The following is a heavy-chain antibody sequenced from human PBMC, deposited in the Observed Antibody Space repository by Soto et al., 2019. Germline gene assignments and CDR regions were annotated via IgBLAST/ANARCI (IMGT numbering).Heavy chain of an antibody. J-gene: IGHJ4*02. CDR1: GFTFSDFW. D-gene: IGHD3-16*01. V-gene: IGHV3-7*05. CDR2: IKEDGSET. Sequence: GGSLRLSCAASGFTFSDFWMSWVRRAPGRGLEWVANIKEDGSETYYVDSVEGRFTISRDNAKKSLYLQMNSLRAEDTALYYCARGGSNSSDSWGQGA. CDR3: ARGGSNSSDS.